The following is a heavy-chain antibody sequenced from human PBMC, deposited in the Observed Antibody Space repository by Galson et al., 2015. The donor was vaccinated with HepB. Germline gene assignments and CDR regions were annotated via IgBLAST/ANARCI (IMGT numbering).Heavy chain of an antibody. D-gene: IGHD2-2*01. V-gene: IGHV3-64*01. J-gene: IGHJ6*02. CDR2: ISSNGGST. CDR3: ARAQGYCSSTSRYLLGYYGMDV. Sequence: SLRLSCAASGFTFSSYAMHWVRQAPGKGLEYVSAISSNGGSTYYANSVKGRFTISRDNSKNTLYLQMGSLRAEDMAVYYCARAQGYCSSTSRYLLGYYGMDVWGQGTTVTVSS. CDR1: GFTFSSYA.